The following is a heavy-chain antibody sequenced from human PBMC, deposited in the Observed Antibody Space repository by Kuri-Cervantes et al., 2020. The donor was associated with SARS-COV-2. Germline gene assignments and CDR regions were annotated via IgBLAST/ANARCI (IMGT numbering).Heavy chain of an antibody. V-gene: IGHV3-21*01. D-gene: IGHD2-21*01. CDR1: GFSLSRYT. CDR2: ISGSGSYI. J-gene: IGHJ6*03. Sequence: GESLKISYAASGFSLSRYTMNWVRQVPGKALEWVSSISGSGSYIYYADSVKGRFTISKESGEHSLFLHMNSLRGDDTAVYYCARVAGEGPIYYYYMDVWGKGTTVTVSS. CDR3: ARVAGEGPIYYYYMDV.